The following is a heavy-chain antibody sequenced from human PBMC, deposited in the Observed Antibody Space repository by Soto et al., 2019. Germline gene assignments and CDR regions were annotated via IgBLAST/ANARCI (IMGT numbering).Heavy chain of an antibody. D-gene: IGHD1-7*01. CDR3: ASRDPGTSVDY. Sequence: QVQLQESGPGLVKPSGTLSLTCAVSGASFTSNDWWTWVRQPPGRGLEWIGEIYLTGSTNYNPSLKSRVTISLDKSENQFSLKVTSLTAADTAVYYCASRDPGTSVDYWGQGTLVTVSS. V-gene: IGHV4-4*02. J-gene: IGHJ4*02. CDR2: IYLTGST. CDR1: GASFTSNDW.